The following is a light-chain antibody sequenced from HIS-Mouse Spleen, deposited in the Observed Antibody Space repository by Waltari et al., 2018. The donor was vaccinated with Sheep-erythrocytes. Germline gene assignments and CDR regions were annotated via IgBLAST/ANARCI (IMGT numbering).Light chain of an antibody. Sequence: QSALTQPASVSGSPGQSITISCTGTSSDVGSYNLVSWYQQHPGKAPKLMSNEGSKRPSGVSNRFSGSQSGNTASLTISGLQAEDEADYYCCSYAGSSTPWVFGGGTKLTVL. CDR2: EGS. J-gene: IGLJ3*02. CDR1: SSDVGSYNL. V-gene: IGLV2-23*01. CDR3: CSYAGSSTPWV.